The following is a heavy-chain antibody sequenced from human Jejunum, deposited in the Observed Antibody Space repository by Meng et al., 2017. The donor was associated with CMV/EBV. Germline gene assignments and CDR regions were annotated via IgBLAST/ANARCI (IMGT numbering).Heavy chain of an antibody. J-gene: IGHJ4*02. Sequence: SGFSFSAHFMAGVRQAPGKGLEGVARIRNKANGYAQTYAASVKGRFTVSKDDSKNSVHLKMNSGKPEDTAVYYGVKGVSGGGGRYDSWGQGTLVTVSS. D-gene: IGHD1-26*01. CDR2: IRNKANGYA. CDR3: VKGVSGGGGRYDS. V-gene: IGHV3-72*01. CDR1: GFSFSAHF.